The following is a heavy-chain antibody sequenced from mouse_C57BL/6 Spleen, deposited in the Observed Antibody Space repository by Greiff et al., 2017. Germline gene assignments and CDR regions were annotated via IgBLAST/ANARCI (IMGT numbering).Heavy chain of an antibody. CDR3: ARPTTYSNYVGAMDY. CDR1: GYTFTSYW. D-gene: IGHD2-5*01. Sequence: VQLKQPGAELVRPGSSVKLSCKASGYTFTSYWMHWVKQRPIQGLEWIGNIDPSDSETHYNQKFKDKATLTVDKSSSTAYMQLSSLTSEDSAVYYCARPTTYSNYVGAMDYWGQGTSVTVSS. J-gene: IGHJ4*01. CDR2: IDPSDSET. V-gene: IGHV1-52*01.